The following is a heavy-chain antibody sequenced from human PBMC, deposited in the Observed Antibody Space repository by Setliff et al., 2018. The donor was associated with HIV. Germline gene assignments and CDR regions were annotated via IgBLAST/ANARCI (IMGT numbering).Heavy chain of an antibody. CDR1: GFTFSDHY. CDR3: TRTPGAWQNYFDY. V-gene: IGHV3-72*01. D-gene: IGHD2-15*01. Sequence: LRLSCAASGFTFSDHYMDWVRQAPGKGLEWVGRTKNKDNSFTTEYAASVKGRFTISRDDSLGIAYLQLNSLKSEDTAIYYCTRTPGAWQNYFDYWGQGTPVTVSS. CDR2: TKNKDNSFTT. J-gene: IGHJ4*02.